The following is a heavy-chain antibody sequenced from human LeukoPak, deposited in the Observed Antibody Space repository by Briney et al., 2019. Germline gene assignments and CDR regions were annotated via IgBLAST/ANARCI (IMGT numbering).Heavy chain of an antibody. Sequence: GGSLRLSCAASGFTFSNAWMSWVRQAPGKGLEWVGRIKSKTDGGTTDYAAPVKGRFTISRDDSKNTLYLQMNSLKTEDTAVYYCAKDAFSSSSLDGVPFDYWGQGTLVTVSS. V-gene: IGHV3-15*01. CDR3: AKDAFSSSSLDGVPFDY. D-gene: IGHD6-13*01. CDR2: IKSKTDGGTT. CDR1: GFTFSNAW. J-gene: IGHJ4*02.